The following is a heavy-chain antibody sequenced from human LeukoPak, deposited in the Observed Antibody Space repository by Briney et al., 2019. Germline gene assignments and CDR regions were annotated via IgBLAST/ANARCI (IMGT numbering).Heavy chain of an antibody. Sequence: GGSLRLSCAASGFTFSNYTMNWLRQAPGKGLEWVSYISSSSSTIYYADSVKGRFTISRENAKNSLYLQMNSLRGEDTAVYYCARDSGSRGWFDPWGQGTLVTVSS. CDR2: ISSSSSTI. J-gene: IGHJ5*02. D-gene: IGHD1-26*01. V-gene: IGHV3-48*01. CDR1: GFTFSNYT. CDR3: ARDSGSRGWFDP.